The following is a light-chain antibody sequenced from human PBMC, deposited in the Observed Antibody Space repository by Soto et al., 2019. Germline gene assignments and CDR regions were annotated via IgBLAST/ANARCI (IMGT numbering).Light chain of an antibody. CDR2: GAS. Sequence: EIVMTQSPATLSVSPGERATLSCRASQSVRSKLAWYQHKPGHAPRLLIYGASTRATGIPARFSGSGSGTEFTLTISSLQSEDFAVYYCQQYNNWPPLTFGGGTKVEI. J-gene: IGKJ4*01. V-gene: IGKV3-15*01. CDR1: QSVRSK. CDR3: QQYNNWPPLT.